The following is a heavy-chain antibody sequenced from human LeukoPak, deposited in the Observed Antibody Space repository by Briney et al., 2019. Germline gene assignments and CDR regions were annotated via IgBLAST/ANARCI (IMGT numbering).Heavy chain of an antibody. CDR3: ARGKLELRGYYFDY. J-gene: IGHJ4*02. V-gene: IGHV3-30*04. CDR1: GFTFSDYA. D-gene: IGHD1-7*01. CDR2: ITYGGSNK. Sequence: PGGSLRLSCAASGFTFSDYAMHWVRQAPGKGLEWVAVITYGGSNKFYADSVKGRFTISRDNSKNTLFLQMNSLRVEDTAVYYCARGKLELRGYYFDYWGQGTLVTVSS.